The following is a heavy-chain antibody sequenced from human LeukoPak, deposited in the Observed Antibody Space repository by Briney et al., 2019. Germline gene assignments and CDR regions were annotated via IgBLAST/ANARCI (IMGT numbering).Heavy chain of an antibody. CDR3: ARTGGGYGNWFDP. CDR1: GYTFTSYD. CDR2: MNPNNGNT. D-gene: IGHD5-12*01. J-gene: IGHJ5*02. V-gene: IGHV1-8*01. Sequence: GASVKVSCKASGYTFTSYDINWVRQATGQGLEWMGWMNPNNGNTGYAQKFQGRVTMTRNTSISTAYLELSSLRSEDRAVYYCARTGGGYGNWFDPWGQGTLVTVSS.